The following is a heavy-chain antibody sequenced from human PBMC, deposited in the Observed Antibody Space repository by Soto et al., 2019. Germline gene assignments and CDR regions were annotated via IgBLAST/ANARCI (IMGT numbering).Heavy chain of an antibody. D-gene: IGHD3-10*01. CDR2: INPSGGST. Sequence: ASVKVSCKASGYTFTSYYMHWVRQAPGQGLEWMGIINPSGGSTSYAQKFQGRVTMTRDTSTSTVYMDLSSLRSEDTAVYYCAKSSMVRGVIIQSPFLYWVQASLVTVSS. V-gene: IGHV1-46*01. CDR3: AKSSMVRGVIIQSPFLY. J-gene: IGHJ4*02. CDR1: GYTFTSYY.